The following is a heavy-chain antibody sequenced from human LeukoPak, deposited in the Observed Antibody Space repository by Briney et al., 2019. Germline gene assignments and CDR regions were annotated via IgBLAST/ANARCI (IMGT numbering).Heavy chain of an antibody. CDR2: ISESGSGT. D-gene: IGHD3-3*01. Sequence: GGSLRLSCEASGFTFNTCAMSWVRQAPGKGLEWVSAISESGSGTYYADSVKGRFTISRDNSKNTLYLQMNGLRADDTAPYYCAKGVFGVNRAFDYWGQGTLVTVSS. J-gene: IGHJ4*02. V-gene: IGHV3-23*01. CDR3: AKGVFGVNRAFDY. CDR1: GFTFNTCA.